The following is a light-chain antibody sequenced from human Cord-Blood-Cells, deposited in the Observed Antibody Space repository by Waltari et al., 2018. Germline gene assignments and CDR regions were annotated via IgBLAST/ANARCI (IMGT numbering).Light chain of an antibody. V-gene: IGKV3-11*01. CDR3: QQRSNWPPIT. Sequence: DIVLTQSPATLSLSPGERATLPCRASQSVGSYLALYKQKPGLAPRLPIYDPSNRATGIPARFSGSGSGTDFTLTNSILESEDFAVYYCQQRSNWPPITFGQGTRLEIK. CDR1: QSVGSY. CDR2: DPS. J-gene: IGKJ5*01.